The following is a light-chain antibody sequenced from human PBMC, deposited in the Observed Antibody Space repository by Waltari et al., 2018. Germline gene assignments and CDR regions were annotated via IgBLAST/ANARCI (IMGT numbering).Light chain of an antibody. CDR2: GAS. CDR3: QHYVRLPAT. J-gene: IGKJ1*01. Sequence: EIVLTQSPGTLSLSPGERATLSCRASQSVRGSLAWYQQKAGQAPRLLIYGASSRATGIPDRFSGRGSGTDFSLTISRLEPEDFAVYYCQHYVRLPATFGQGTKVEIK. V-gene: IGKV3-20*01. CDR1: QSVRGS.